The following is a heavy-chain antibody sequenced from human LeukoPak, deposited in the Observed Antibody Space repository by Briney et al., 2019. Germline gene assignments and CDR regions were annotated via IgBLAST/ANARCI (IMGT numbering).Heavy chain of an antibody. CDR3: ARDRDWGTDY. V-gene: IGHV3-7*05. J-gene: IGHJ4*02. CDR2: IKEDGSDK. D-gene: IGHD7-27*01. Sequence: GGSLRLSCTASGFTFSNYGMSWVRQAPGKGLEWVANIKEDGSDKYYVDSVKGRFTVSRDNGKNSLYLQVNSLRAEDTAVYYCARDRDWGTDYWGQGTLVTVSS. CDR1: GFTFSNYG.